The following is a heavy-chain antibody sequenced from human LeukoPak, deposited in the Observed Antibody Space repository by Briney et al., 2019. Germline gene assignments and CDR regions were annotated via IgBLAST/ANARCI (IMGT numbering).Heavy chain of an antibody. J-gene: IGHJ4*02. D-gene: IGHD2-21*01. CDR2: ISYSGST. CDR1: GGSVSSVGYY. Sequence: SETLSLTCTVSGGSVSSVGYYWSWIRQLPWKGLEWIWYISYSGSTYYNPSLKGGVSISLETSKNQFYLRLSSVTAADTAVYYCAREGGDNSFDYWGQGTLVTVSS. V-gene: IGHV4-31*03. CDR3: AREGGDNSFDY.